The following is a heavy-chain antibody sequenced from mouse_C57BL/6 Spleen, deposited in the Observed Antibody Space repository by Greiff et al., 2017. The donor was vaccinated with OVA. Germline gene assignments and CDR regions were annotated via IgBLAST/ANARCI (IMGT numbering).Heavy chain of an antibody. CDR3: TRDWGLRGGYAMDY. V-gene: IGHV5-9-1*02. Sequence: EVKVVESGEGLVKPGGSLKLSCAASGFTFSSYAMSWVRQTPEKRLEWVAYISSGGDYIYYADTVKGRFTISRDKARNTLYRQMSSLKSEDTAMYYCTRDWGLRGGYAMDYWGQGTSVTVSS. J-gene: IGHJ4*01. CDR2: ISSGGDYI. CDR1: GFTFSSYA. D-gene: IGHD2-4*01.